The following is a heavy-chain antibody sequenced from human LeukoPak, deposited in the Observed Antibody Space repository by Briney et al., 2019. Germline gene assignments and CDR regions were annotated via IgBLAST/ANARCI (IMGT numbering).Heavy chain of an antibody. Sequence: ASVKVSCKASGGTFSSYTISWVRQAPGQGLEWMGWISAYNGNTNYAQKLQGRVTMTTDTSTSTAYMELRSLRSDDTAVYYCARRAAAGTPLTDWGQGTLVTVSS. V-gene: IGHV1-18*01. CDR3: ARRAAAGTPLTD. J-gene: IGHJ4*02. CDR1: GGTFSSYT. D-gene: IGHD6-13*01. CDR2: ISAYNGNT.